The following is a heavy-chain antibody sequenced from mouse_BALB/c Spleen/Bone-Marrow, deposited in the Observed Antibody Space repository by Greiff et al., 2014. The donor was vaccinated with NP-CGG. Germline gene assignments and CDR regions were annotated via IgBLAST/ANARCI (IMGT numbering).Heavy chain of an antibody. D-gene: IGHD3-1*01. CDR1: GFSLTTYG. CDR2: IWTGGST. J-gene: IGHJ2*01. V-gene: IGHV2-2*02. CDR3: ARNHRGYYFDY. Sequence: VQGVESGPGLVQPSQSLSITCTVSGFSLTTYGVHWVRQSPGKGLEWLGVIWTGGSTDYNAAFISRLNISKDNSKSQVFFEMNSLQTNDTAIYYCARNHRGYYFDYWGQGTTLTVSS.